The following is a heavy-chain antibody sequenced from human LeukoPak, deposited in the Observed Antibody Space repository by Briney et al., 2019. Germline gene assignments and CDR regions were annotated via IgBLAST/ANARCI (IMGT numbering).Heavy chain of an antibody. CDR3: ARGGDSGYDPLDY. CDR1: GGSISSHY. Sequence: SETLSLTCTVSGGSISSHYWSWIRQPAGKGLEWIGRIFTSGSTNYNPSLKSRVTMSIDTSKNHFSLKLSSVTAADTAVYYCARGGDSGYDPLDYWGQGTLVTVSS. J-gene: IGHJ4*02. CDR2: IFTSGST. V-gene: IGHV4-4*07. D-gene: IGHD5-12*01.